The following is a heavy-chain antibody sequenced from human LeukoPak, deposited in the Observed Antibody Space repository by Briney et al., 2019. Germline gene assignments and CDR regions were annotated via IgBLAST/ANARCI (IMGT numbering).Heavy chain of an antibody. Sequence: VASVKVSCKASGYTFTSNYIHWVRQAPGQGLEWMGMIYPRDGSTSYAQKFQGRVTMTRDTSTSTVYMELSSLRSEDTAVYYCARDSYRFTSFDYWGQGTLVTVSS. CDR3: ARDSYRFTSFDY. CDR1: GYTFTSNY. V-gene: IGHV1-46*01. D-gene: IGHD1-14*01. J-gene: IGHJ4*02. CDR2: IYPRDGST.